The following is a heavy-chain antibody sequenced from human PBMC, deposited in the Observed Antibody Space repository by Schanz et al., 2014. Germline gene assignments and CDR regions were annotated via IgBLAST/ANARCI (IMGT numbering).Heavy chain of an antibody. J-gene: IGHJ6*02. D-gene: IGHD6-6*01. V-gene: IGHV3-48*02. Sequence: EVQVVESGGGVVQPGRSLRLSCATSGLNFDYYGMNWVRQAPGKGLEWVSDISDSGDSTHYAVSVKGRFTISRDNAKNTVVLKMNRLRDEGTAVYYGATEWPRGTRQPINYYYAMDNWGQGTKVTV. CDR2: ISDSGDST. CDR1: GLNFDYYG. CDR3: ATEWPRGTRQPINYYYAMDN.